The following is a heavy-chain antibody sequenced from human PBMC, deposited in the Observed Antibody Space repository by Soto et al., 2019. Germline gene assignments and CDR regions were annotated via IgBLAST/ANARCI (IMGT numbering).Heavy chain of an antibody. CDR2: ISWNSGSI. J-gene: IGHJ6*02. V-gene: IGHV3-9*01. CDR3: TKDGDNGVVPYGMYV. CDR1: GFTFDDYA. Sequence: DVQLVESGGGLVQPGRSLRLSCAASGFTFDDYAMHWVRQAPGKGLEWVSGISWNSGSIGYADSVKGRFTISRDNAKNSLYLQMNSLRAEDTALYYCTKDGDNGVVPYGMYVWGQGTTVTVSS. D-gene: IGHD2-2*01.